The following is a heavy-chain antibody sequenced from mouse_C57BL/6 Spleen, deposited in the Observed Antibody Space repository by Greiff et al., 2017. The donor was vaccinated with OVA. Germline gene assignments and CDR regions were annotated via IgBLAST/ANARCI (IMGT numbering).Heavy chain of an antibody. CDR2: ISSGSSTI. J-gene: IGHJ1*03. CDR1: GFTFSDYG. Sequence: EVHLVESGGGLVKPGGSLKLSCAASGFTFSDYGMHWVRQAPEKGLEWVAYISSGSSTIYYADTVKGRFTISRDNAKNTLFLQMTSLRSEDTAMYYCARATVVATDYWYFDVWGTGTTVTVSS. V-gene: IGHV5-17*01. D-gene: IGHD1-1*01. CDR3: ARATVVATDYWYFDV.